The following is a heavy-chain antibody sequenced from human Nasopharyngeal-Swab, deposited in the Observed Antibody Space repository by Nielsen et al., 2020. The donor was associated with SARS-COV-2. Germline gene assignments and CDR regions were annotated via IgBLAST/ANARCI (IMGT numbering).Heavy chain of an antibody. CDR3: AREVPYSGHDDAFDI. D-gene: IGHD5-12*01. J-gene: IGHJ3*02. V-gene: IGHV3-48*03. CDR2: ISTTTATI. Sequence: WIRQTPGKGLEWISYISTTTATIYYADSVKGRFTISRDNAKNSLYLQMNSLRAEDTAVYYCAREVPYSGHDDAFDIWGQGTMVTVSS.